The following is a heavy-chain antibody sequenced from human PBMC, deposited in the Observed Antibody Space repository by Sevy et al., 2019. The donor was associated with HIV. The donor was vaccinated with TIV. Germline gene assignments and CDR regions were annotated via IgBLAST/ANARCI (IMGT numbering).Heavy chain of an antibody. D-gene: IGHD1-26*01. CDR1: GYTFTGYY. J-gene: IGHJ4*02. Sequence: ASVKVSCKASGYTFTGYYIYWVRQAPGQGLEWMGWINPNSGGTNYAQKFQGRVTMTRDTSITTSYMELSRLTSDDTAVYYCARAFSVSNFEYWGQGTLVTVSS. V-gene: IGHV1-2*02. CDR2: INPNSGGT. CDR3: ARAFSVSNFEY.